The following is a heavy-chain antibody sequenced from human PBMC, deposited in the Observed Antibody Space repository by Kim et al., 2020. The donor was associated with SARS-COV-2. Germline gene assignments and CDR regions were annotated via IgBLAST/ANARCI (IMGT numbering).Heavy chain of an antibody. D-gene: IGHD3-3*01. J-gene: IGHJ3*02. Sequence: SETLSLTCTVSGDSITSGTYYWGWIRQPPGRGLQYIGSLHYNGDTDYNPSLGGRVTTSLDTSKNQFSLKLTSVTAADTAVYYCARLFWSGFSEEFFDIWGQGTMVTVS. CDR1: GDSITSGTYY. CDR3: ARLFWSGFSEEFFDI. CDR2: LHYNGDT. V-gene: IGHV4-39*01.